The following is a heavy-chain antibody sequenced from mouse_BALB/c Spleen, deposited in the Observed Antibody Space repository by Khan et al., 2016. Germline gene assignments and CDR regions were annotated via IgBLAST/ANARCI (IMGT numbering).Heavy chain of an antibody. D-gene: IGHD2-2*01. CDR3: ARGDYGYDYFDY. Sequence: EVKLLESGGGLVQPGGSLKLSCAASGFDFSRYWMSWVRQAPGKGLEWIGEINPDSSTINYTPSLKDKFIISRDNAKNTLYLQISKVRSEDTALYYCARGDYGYDYFDYWGQGTTLTVSS. J-gene: IGHJ2*01. CDR2: INPDSSTI. V-gene: IGHV4-1*02. CDR1: GFDFSRYW.